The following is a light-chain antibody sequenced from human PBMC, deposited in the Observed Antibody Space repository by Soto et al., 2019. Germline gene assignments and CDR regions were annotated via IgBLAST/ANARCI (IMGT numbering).Light chain of an antibody. CDR2: DVT. Sequence: QSALTQPASVSGSPGQSITISCTGTSSVVCGFTFVSWYQQHPDKAPKLMIYDVTNRPSGVSNRFSGSKSGNTASLTISGLQAEDEADYYCSSYTSISTYVFGTGTKVTVL. CDR1: SSVVCGFTF. J-gene: IGLJ1*01. V-gene: IGLV2-14*01. CDR3: SSYTSISTYV.